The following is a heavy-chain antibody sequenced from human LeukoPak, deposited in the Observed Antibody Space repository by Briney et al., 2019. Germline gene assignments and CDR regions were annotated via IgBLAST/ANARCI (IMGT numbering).Heavy chain of an antibody. CDR1: GFTFSSYA. CDR2: ISGSGGST. CDR3: AKAVAGPSSYFDY. D-gene: IGHD6-19*01. V-gene: IGHV3-23*01. J-gene: IGHJ4*02. Sequence: PGGSLRLSCAASGFTFSSYAMSWVRQAPGKGLQWVSAISGSGGSTYYADSVKGRFTISRDNSKNTLYLQMNSLRAEDTAVYYCAKAVAGPSSYFDYWGQGTLGTVSS.